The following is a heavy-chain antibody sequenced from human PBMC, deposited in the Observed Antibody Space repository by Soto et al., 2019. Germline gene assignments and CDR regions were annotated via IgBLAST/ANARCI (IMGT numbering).Heavy chain of an antibody. D-gene: IGHD1-1*01. CDR1: GFRFSDYP. CDR2: INRRGTST. V-gene: IGHV3-7*03. J-gene: IGHJ6*02. CDR3: VRGTPTPGLDI. Sequence: GGSLRLSCVGSGFRFSDYPLNWVRQAPGQGLEWVANINRRGTSTNCVDSVRGRFSTSRDNTRNSFYLNMDSLRVGDTATYYCVRGTPTPGLDIWGRGTTVTVSS.